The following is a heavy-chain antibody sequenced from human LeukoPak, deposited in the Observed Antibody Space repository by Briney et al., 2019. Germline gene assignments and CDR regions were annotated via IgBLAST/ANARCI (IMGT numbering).Heavy chain of an antibody. CDR3: ARWRSGAAAIAAAGENFDY. CDR2: MNPNSGNT. CDR1: GYTFTSYD. J-gene: IGHJ4*02. Sequence: ASVKVSCKASGYTFTSYDTNWVRQATGQGLEWMGWMNPNSGNTGYAQKFQGRVTMTRNTSISTAYMELSSLRSEDTAVYYCARWRSGAAAIAAAGENFDYWGQGTLVTVSS. D-gene: IGHD6-13*01. V-gene: IGHV1-8*01.